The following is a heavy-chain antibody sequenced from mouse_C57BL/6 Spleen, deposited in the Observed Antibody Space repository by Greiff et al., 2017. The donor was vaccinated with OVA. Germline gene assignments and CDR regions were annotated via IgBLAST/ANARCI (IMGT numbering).Heavy chain of an antibody. Sequence: VQLQESGAELVKPGASVKISCKASGYAFSSYWMNWVKQRPGKGLEWIGQIYPGDGDTNYNGKFKGKATLTADKSSSTAYMQLSSLTSEDSAVYFCARTRMVTSYWYFDVWGTGTTVTVSS. CDR2: IYPGDGDT. D-gene: IGHD2-2*01. CDR1: GYAFSSYW. CDR3: ARTRMVTSYWYFDV. J-gene: IGHJ1*03. V-gene: IGHV1-80*01.